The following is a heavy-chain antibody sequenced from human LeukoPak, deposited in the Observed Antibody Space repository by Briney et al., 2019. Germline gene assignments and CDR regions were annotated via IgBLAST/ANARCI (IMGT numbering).Heavy chain of an antibody. V-gene: IGHV6-1*01. Sequence: SQTLSLTCAISGDSASSNSAAWSWIRQSPSRGLEWLGRTYQRSKWYTDYAVSVKSRIIINAVTSKNQFSLQLSSVTPEDTAVYYCARDREHTFDYWGQGTLVTVSS. D-gene: IGHD1-26*01. CDR3: ARDREHTFDY. CDR2: TYQRSKWYT. J-gene: IGHJ4*02. CDR1: GDSASSNSAA.